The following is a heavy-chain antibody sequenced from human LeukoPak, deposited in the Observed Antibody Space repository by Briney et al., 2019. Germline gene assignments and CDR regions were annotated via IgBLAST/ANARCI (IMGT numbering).Heavy chain of an antibody. V-gene: IGHV3-7*01. D-gene: IGHD2-2*01. CDR2: IKQDGSEK. CDR1: GFTFSSYW. J-gene: IGHJ4*02. Sequence: GGSLRLSCAASGFTFSSYWMSWVRQAPGKGLEWVANIKQDGSEKYYVDSVKGRFTISRDNAKNLLYLQMNSLRAEDTAVYYCAREFVGYCSSTSCLQFDYWGQGTLVTVSS. CDR3: AREFVGYCSSTSCLQFDY.